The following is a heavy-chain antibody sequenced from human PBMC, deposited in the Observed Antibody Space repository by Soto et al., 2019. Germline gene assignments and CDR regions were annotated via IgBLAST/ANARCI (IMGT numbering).Heavy chain of an antibody. CDR1: SGSISSPKW. Sequence: QVQLQESGPGLVKPSRTLSLTCAVSSGSISSPKWGSWLRQPPGKGLEWIGEIHHSGSTNYNTALKSRVTISVDKSKNQLSLEINSVTAADTAVYYCAPRSVRITGAGGNGFDPWGQGILVTVSS. J-gene: IGHJ5*02. CDR2: IHHSGST. V-gene: IGHV4-4*02. CDR3: APRSVRITGAGGNGFDP. D-gene: IGHD6-19*01.